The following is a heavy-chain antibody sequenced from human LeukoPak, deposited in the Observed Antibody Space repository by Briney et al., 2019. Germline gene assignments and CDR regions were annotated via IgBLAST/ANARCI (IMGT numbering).Heavy chain of an antibody. D-gene: IGHD7-27*01. J-gene: IGHJ6*03. CDR3: ARGYNWGSPTRNFYYLDV. CDR2: IYTRGST. Sequence: PSETLSLTCTVSGGSISSYYWSWIRQPAGKGLEWIGRIYTRGSTNYNPSLKSRVTMSVDTSKNQFSLKLRSVTAADTAVYYCARGYNWGSPTRNFYYLDVWGKGTTVTVSS. V-gene: IGHV4-4*07. CDR1: GGSISSYY.